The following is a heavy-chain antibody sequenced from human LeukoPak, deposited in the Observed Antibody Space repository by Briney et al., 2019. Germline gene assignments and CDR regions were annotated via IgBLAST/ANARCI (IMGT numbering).Heavy chain of an antibody. D-gene: IGHD3-16*02. V-gene: IGHV3-30-3*01. J-gene: IGHJ4*02. CDR1: GFTFSSYA. Sequence: GGSLRLSCAASGFTFSSYAMHWVRQAPGKGLEWVAVISYDGSNKYYADSVKGRFTISRGNSKNTLYLQMNSLRAEDTAVYYCARDLRDMITFGGVIGYWGQGTLVTVSS. CDR2: ISYDGSNK. CDR3: ARDLRDMITFGGVIGY.